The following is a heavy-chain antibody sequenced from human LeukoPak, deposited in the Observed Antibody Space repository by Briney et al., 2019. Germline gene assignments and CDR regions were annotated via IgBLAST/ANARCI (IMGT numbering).Heavy chain of an antibody. Sequence: GGSLRLSCAASGFTFSSYGMHWVRQAPGKGLEWVSILSDSGVYTYYADSVKGRFTISRDNSNNMLYLQMNSLRAEDTAVYYCAKKAHYDAYAKYFDYWGQGTLVTVSS. J-gene: IGHJ4*02. V-gene: IGHV3-23*01. CDR3: AKKAHYDAYAKYFDY. D-gene: IGHD4-17*01. CDR1: GFTFSSYG. CDR2: LSDSGVYT.